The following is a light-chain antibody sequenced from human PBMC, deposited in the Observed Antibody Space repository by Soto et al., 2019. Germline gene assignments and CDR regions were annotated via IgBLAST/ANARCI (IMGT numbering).Light chain of an antibody. CDR3: QSYNSAPWT. J-gene: IGKJ1*01. CDR2: AAS. V-gene: IGKV1-27*01. Sequence: DIQMTQSPSSLSASVGDRVTITCRASRDITDYLAWYQQKPGQVPKLLIYAASTLQSGVPSRFTASGSGTDFTLTIPGLQPEDFATYYCQSYNSAPWTFGKGTKVEF. CDR1: RDITDY.